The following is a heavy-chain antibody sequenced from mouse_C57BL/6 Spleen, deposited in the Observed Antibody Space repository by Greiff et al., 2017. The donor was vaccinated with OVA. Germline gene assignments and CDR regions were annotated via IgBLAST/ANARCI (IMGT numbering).Heavy chain of an antibody. Sequence: DVMLVESGGGLVKPGGSLKLSCAASGFTFSSYAMSWVRQTPEKRLEWVATISDGGSYTYYPDNVKGRFTISRDNAKNNLYLQMSHLKSEDTAMYYCARMWVYVYADAMDYGGQGSSVTVSS. D-gene: IGHD2-2*01. CDR1: GFTFSSYA. V-gene: IGHV5-4*03. CDR3: ARMWVYVYADAMDY. J-gene: IGHJ4*01. CDR2: ISDGGSYT.